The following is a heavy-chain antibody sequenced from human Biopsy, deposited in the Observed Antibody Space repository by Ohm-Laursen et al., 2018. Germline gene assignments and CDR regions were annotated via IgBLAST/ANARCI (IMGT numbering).Heavy chain of an antibody. CDR2: IYYSGST. CDR1: GGSLSLSY. V-gene: IGHV4-59*01. D-gene: IGHD2/OR15-2a*01. CDR3: ARATNSTGWPYYYFYGMDV. J-gene: IGHJ6*02. Sequence: SQTLSLTCHVSGGSLSLSYWSWIRQTPGKGLEWIGYIYYSGSTNYNPSLKSRVTISVDTSKNQFSLRLNSVTAADTAVYYCARATNSTGWPYYYFYGMDVWGQGTTVTVSS.